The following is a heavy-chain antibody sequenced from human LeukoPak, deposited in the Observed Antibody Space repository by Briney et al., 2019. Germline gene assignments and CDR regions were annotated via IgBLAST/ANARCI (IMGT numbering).Heavy chain of an antibody. CDR1: GFTFSSYA. Sequence: GGSLRLSCAASGFTFSSYAMHWVRQGPGKGLEWVAVISYDGSNKYYADSVKGRFTISRDNSKNTLYLQMNSLRAEDTAVYYCARVPGWLREFDYWGQGTLVTVSS. D-gene: IGHD5-12*01. V-gene: IGHV3-30-3*01. CDR2: ISYDGSNK. J-gene: IGHJ4*02. CDR3: ARVPGWLREFDY.